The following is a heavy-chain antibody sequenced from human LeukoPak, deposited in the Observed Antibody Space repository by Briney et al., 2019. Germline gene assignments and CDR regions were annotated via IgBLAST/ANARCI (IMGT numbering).Heavy chain of an antibody. V-gene: IGHV1-69*04. CDR2: IIPILGIA. Sequence: SVKVSCKASGGTFSSYAISWVRQAPGQGLEWMGRIIPILGIANYAQKFQGRVTITADKSTSTAYMELSSLRSEDTAVYYCASGFYYDSSGTYWGQGTLVTVSS. D-gene: IGHD3-22*01. CDR1: GGTFSSYA. CDR3: ASGFYYDSSGTY. J-gene: IGHJ4*02.